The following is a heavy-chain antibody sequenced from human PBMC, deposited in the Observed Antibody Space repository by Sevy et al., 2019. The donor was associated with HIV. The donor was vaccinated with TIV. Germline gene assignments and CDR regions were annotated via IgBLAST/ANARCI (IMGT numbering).Heavy chain of an antibody. CDR2: ISGSGLST. CDR3: AKVYYYDSGTVIPRGMDV. CDR1: GFTFDNNA. D-gene: IGHD3-10*01. V-gene: IGHV3-23*01. Sequence: GGSLRLSCAASGFTFDNNAMYWVRQAPGKGLEWVSAISGSGLSTNYAASVRGRFTISRDISKTTLYLQMNSLRAEDTVVYYCAKVYYYDSGTVIPRGMDVWGQGTTVTVSS. J-gene: IGHJ6*02.